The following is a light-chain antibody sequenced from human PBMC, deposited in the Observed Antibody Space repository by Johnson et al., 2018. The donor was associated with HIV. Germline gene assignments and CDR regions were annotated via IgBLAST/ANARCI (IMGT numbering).Light chain of an antibody. J-gene: IGLJ1*01. CDR1: SSNIENDY. Sequence: SVLTQPPSVSAAPGEKVNISCSGRSSNIENDYVSWYQQLPGTAPKLLIYDNNKRPSGIPDRFSGSKSGTSATLGITGLQTGDEGDYFCGAWDSTLNAYVFGTGTKVTVL. CDR2: DNN. CDR3: GAWDSTLNAYV. V-gene: IGLV1-51*01.